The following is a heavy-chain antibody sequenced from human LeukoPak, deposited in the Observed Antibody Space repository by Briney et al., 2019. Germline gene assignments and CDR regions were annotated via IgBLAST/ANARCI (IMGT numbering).Heavy chain of an antibody. CDR1: GGSISSSSYY. J-gene: IGHJ4*02. CDR2: IYYSGST. D-gene: IGHD3-9*01. CDR3: ARGIRYFDWDKYYFDY. Sequence: SETLSLTCTDSGGSISSSSYYWGWIRQPPGKGLEWIGSIYYSGSTYYNPSLMSRVTISVDTSKNQFSLKLSSVTAADTAVYYCARGIRYFDWDKYYFDYWGQGTLVTVSS. V-gene: IGHV4-39*07.